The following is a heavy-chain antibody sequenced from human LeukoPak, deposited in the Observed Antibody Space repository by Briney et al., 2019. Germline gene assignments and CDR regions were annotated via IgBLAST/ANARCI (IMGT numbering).Heavy chain of an antibody. CDR1: GFTFSSYS. Sequence: GGSLRLSCAASGFTFSSYSMNWVRQAPGKGLEWVSSISSSSSYIYYADSVKGRFTISRDNAKNSLYLQMNSLRAEDTAVYYCARWPMRRNIDYWGQGTLVTVSS. D-gene: IGHD3-22*01. CDR2: ISSSSSYI. CDR3: ARWPMRRNIDY. V-gene: IGHV3-21*01. J-gene: IGHJ4*02.